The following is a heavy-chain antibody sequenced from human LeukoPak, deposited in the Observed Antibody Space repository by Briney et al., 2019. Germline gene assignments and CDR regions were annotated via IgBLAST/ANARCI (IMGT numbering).Heavy chain of an antibody. V-gene: IGHV1-2*02. J-gene: IGHJ3*02. CDR3: ASPHRSIAAAIPDAFDI. Sequence: AASVKVSCKASGYSFTGYYMHWVRQAPGQGLEWMGWINPLSGGTNYAQKFQGRVTLARDTSISTAYMELSRLRSDDTAVYYCASPHRSIAAAIPDAFDIWGQGQWSPSLQ. CDR1: GYSFTGYY. CDR2: INPLSGGT. D-gene: IGHD6-13*01.